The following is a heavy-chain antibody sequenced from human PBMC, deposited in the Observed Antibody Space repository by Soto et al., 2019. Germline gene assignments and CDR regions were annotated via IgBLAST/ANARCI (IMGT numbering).Heavy chain of an antibody. CDR2: INPSGGST. Sequence: GASVKVSCKASGYTFTSYYMHWVRQAPGQGLEWMGIINPSGGSTSYAQKFRGRVTMTRDTSTSTVYMELSSLRSEDTAVYYCARVLYYDSSGGYFDYWGQGTLVTVSS. V-gene: IGHV1-46*03. CDR3: ARVLYYDSSGGYFDY. CDR1: GYTFTSYY. D-gene: IGHD3-22*01. J-gene: IGHJ4*02.